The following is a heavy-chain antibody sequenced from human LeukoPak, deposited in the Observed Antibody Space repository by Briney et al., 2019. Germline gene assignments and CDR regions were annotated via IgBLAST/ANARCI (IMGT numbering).Heavy chain of an antibody. Sequence: PSETLSLTCTVSGGSISSSSYYWGWIRQPPGKGLEWIGSIYHSGSTYYNPSLKSRVTISVDTSKNQFSLKLSSVTAADTAVYYCAIWFGTNWFDPWGQGTLVTVSS. J-gene: IGHJ5*02. CDR3: AIWFGTNWFDP. CDR1: GGSISSSSYY. V-gene: IGHV4-39*07. CDR2: IYHSGST. D-gene: IGHD3-10*01.